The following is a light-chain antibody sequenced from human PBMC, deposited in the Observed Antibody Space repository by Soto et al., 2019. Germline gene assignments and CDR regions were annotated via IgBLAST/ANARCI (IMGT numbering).Light chain of an antibody. CDR3: QQYNNWPSYT. CDR1: QSVSSN. J-gene: IGKJ2*01. V-gene: IGKV3-15*01. CDR2: GAS. Sequence: EIVMTQSPATLSVSPGERATLSCRASQSVSSNIAWYQQKPGQAPRLLIYGASTRATGIPARFSGSGSGTEFTLTISSLQSEEFAVYYCQQYNNWPSYTFGQGTKLEIK.